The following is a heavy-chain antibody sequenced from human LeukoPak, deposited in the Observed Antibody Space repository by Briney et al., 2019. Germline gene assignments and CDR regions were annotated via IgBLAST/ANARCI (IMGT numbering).Heavy chain of an antibody. Sequence: ASVKVSCKSSGYTFTSYGISWVRQAPGQGLEWMGWISAYNGNTNYAQKLQGRVTMTTDTSTSTAYMELRSRRSDDTAVYYCERDWGTGGTYYDYVWGSYRYYFDYWGQGTLVTVSS. D-gene: IGHD3-16*02. V-gene: IGHV1-18*01. CDR2: ISAYNGNT. J-gene: IGHJ4*02. CDR1: GYTFTSYG. CDR3: ERDWGTGGTYYDYVWGSYRYYFDY.